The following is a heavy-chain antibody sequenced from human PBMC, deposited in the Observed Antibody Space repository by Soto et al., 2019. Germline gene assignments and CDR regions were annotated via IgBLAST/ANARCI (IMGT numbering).Heavy chain of an antibody. CDR2: IYWDDDK. J-gene: IGHJ4*02. D-gene: IGHD5-12*01. V-gene: IGHV2-5*02. CDR1: GFSLSTSGVA. CDR3: AHRRGYSGYDLGGVEFDY. Sequence: QITLKESGPTLVKPTQTLTLTCTFSGFSLSTSGVAVGWIRQPPGKALEWLALIYWDDDKRYSPSLKSRLTNPKDPPKNPVGLTMTNREPLDTATYYCAHRRGYSGYDLGGVEFDYWGQGTLVTVSS.